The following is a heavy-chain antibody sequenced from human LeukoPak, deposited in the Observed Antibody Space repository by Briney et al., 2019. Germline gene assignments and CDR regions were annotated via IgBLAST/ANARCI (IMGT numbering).Heavy chain of an antibody. CDR3: ARRFARPYYYYYYMDV. V-gene: IGHV3-11*04. CDR2: ISSSGSTI. CDR1: GFTFSDYY. J-gene: IGHJ6*03. Sequence: GGSLRLSCAASGFTFSDYYMSWIRQAPGKGLEWVSYISSSGSTIYYADSVKGRFTISRDNAKSSLYLQMNSLRAEDTAVYYCARRFARPYYYYYYMDVWGKGTTVTVSS. D-gene: IGHD6-6*01.